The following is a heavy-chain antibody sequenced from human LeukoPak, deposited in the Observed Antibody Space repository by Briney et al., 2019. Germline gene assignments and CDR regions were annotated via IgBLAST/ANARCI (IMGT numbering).Heavy chain of an antibody. CDR2: MNPNSGNT. D-gene: IGHD3-3*01. CDR1: GYTFTSCD. Sequence: GASVKVSCKASGYTFTSCDINWVRQATGQGLEWMGWMNPNSGNTGYAQKFQGRVTMTRNTSISTAYMELSSLRSEDTAVYYCALTYYDFWSGLLNYYYYGMDVWGQGTTVTVSS. CDR3: ALTYYDFWSGLLNYYYYGMDV. V-gene: IGHV1-8*01. J-gene: IGHJ6*02.